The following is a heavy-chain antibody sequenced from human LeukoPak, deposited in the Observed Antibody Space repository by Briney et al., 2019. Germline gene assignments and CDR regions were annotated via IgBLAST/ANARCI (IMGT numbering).Heavy chain of an antibody. CDR3: ARDRDSSSWRTPRGYYYMDV. Sequence: SETLSLTCTVSGGSISSYYWSWIRQPAGKGLEWIGRIYTSGSTNYNPSLKSRVTMSVDTSKNQFSLKLSSVTAADTAVYYCARDRDSSSWRTPRGYYYMDVWGKGTTVTVSS. CDR1: GGSISSYY. D-gene: IGHD6-13*01. CDR2: IYTSGST. V-gene: IGHV4-4*07. J-gene: IGHJ6*03.